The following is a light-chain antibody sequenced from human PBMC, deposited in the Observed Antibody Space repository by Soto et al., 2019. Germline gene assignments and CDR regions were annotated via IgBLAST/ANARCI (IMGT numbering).Light chain of an antibody. V-gene: IGKV3-11*01. CDR2: GAS. J-gene: IGKJ5*01. Sequence: PATLSMSPGETVTLSCRSSQSVSSYLAWYQQKPGQPPRLLIYGASTRATGIPARFSGSGSGTDFTLTISSLEPEDFAVYYCQQRSNWPPITFGQGTRLEIK. CDR3: QQRSNWPPIT. CDR1: QSVSSY.